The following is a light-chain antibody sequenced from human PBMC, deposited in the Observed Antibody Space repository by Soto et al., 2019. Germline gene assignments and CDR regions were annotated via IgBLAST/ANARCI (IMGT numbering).Light chain of an antibody. CDR3: CSNAGSSTWV. CDR2: EGS. V-gene: IGLV2-23*01. CDR1: SSDVGSYNL. Sequence: QSALTQPASVSGSPGQSITISCTGTSSDVGSYNLFPWYQQHAGKAPKLMIYEGSKRHSGVSNRFSGSKSGNTASLTISGLQAADDADYYCCSNAGSSTWVFGGGTKLTVL. J-gene: IGLJ3*02.